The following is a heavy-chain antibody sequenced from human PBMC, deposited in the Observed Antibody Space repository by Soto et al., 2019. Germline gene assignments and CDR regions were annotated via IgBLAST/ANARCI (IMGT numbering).Heavy chain of an antibody. Sequence: LRLSCAASGFTFSRYALHWVRQAPGKGLEWVTVISIDGSNKHYTEPVKGRFTISRDNSKDTLYLQMSSLRGEDTAVYYCAREAAEGSNNFDAFDIWGQGTMVTVSS. V-gene: IGHV3-30-3*01. CDR3: AREAAEGSNNFDAFDI. D-gene: IGHD1-1*01. J-gene: IGHJ3*02. CDR1: GFTFSRYA. CDR2: ISIDGSNK.